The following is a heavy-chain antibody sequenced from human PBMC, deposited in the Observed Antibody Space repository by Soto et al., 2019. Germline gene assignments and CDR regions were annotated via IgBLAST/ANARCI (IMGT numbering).Heavy chain of an antibody. CDR1: GYTFTSYG. Sequence: QVQLVQSGAEVKKPGASVKVSCKASGYTFTSYGISWVRQAPGQGLEWMGWISAYNGNTNYAQKLQGRVTMTTDTATSTATMEQRSLRSDDTPVYYWPRTEPYYYGSGRPGFEYWGQGTLVTVSS. J-gene: IGHJ4*02. CDR3: PRTEPYYYGSGRPGFEY. V-gene: IGHV1-18*01. CDR2: ISAYNGNT. D-gene: IGHD3-10*01.